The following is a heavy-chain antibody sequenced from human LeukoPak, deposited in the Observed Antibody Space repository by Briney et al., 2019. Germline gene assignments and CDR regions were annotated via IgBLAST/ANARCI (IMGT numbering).Heavy chain of an antibody. CDR2: IYYSGST. D-gene: IGHD5-24*01. CDR3: ARDGYNPIDY. Sequence: SETLSVTCTVSGGSISSDSYYWGWTRQPPGKGLEWIGNIYYSGSTYYNPSLKSRVTISVDTSKNQFSLNLRSVTAADTAVYYCARDGYNPIDYWGQGTLVTVSS. V-gene: IGHV4-39*02. CDR1: GGSISSDSYY. J-gene: IGHJ4*02.